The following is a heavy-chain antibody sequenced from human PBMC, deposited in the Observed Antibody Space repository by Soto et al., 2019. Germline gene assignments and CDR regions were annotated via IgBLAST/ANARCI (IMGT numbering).Heavy chain of an antibody. V-gene: IGHV3-33*01. D-gene: IGHD2-15*01. Sequence: PGGSLRLSCAASGFTFSSYGMHWVRQAPGKGLEWVAVIWYDGSNKYYADSVKGRFTISRDNSKNTLYLQMNSLRAEDTAVYYCARDAGYCRLDPWGQGTLVTVSS. CDR2: IWYDGSNK. J-gene: IGHJ5*02. CDR3: ARDAGYCRLDP. CDR1: GFTFSSYG.